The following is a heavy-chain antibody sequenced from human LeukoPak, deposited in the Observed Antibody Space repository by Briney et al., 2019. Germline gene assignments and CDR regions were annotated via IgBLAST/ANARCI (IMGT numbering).Heavy chain of an antibody. J-gene: IGHJ4*02. V-gene: IGHV3-30*02. Sequence: PGGSLRLSCAASGFTFSSYGMHWVRQAPGKGLEWVAFIRYDGSNKYYADSVKGRFTISRDNSKNTLYLQMNSLRAEDTAMYYCATLYYYDSSGYYLGRSFGDYWGQGTLVTVSS. CDR3: ATLYYYDSSGYYLGRSFGDY. CDR2: IRYDGSNK. D-gene: IGHD3-22*01. CDR1: GFTFSSYG.